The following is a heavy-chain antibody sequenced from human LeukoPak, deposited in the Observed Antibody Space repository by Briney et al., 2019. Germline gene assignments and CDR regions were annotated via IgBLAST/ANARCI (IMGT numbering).Heavy chain of an antibody. CDR1: GGSISSYY. J-gene: IGHJ4*02. CDR3: VRANYFDY. Sequence: SETLSLTCTVSGGSISSYYWSWIRQPPGKGLEWIGDIYYSGSTNYNPFLKSRVTISVDTSKNQFSLKLSSVTAADTAVYYCVRANYFDYWGQGTLVTVSS. V-gene: IGHV4-59*01. CDR2: IYYSGST.